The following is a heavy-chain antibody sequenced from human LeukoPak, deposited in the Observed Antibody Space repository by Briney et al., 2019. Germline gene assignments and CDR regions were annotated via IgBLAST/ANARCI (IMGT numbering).Heavy chain of an antibody. CDR2: IYSGST. CDR1: GFTVSSDY. V-gene: IGHV3-53*01. Sequence: GGSLRLSCAASGFTVSSDYVSWVRQAPGKGLEWVSLIYSGSTYYADSVKGRFTFSRDSSKNTLYFQMNTLRAADTAVYYCARVLKSGPLPYYYYAMDVWGQGTTVTVSS. D-gene: IGHD2-15*01. CDR3: ARVLKSGPLPYYYYAMDV. J-gene: IGHJ6*02.